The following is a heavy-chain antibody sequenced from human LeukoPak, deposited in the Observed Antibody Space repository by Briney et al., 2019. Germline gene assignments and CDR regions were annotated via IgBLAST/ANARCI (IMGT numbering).Heavy chain of an antibody. CDR1: GFTFSSYS. V-gene: IGHV3-21*01. CDR3: ARAGEYCSSTSCYVFDY. CDR2: ISSSSSYI. J-gene: IGHJ4*02. Sequence: GGSLRLSCAASGFTFSSYSMNWVRQAPGKGLEWVSSISSSSSYIHYADSVKGRFTISRDNAKNSLYLQMNSLRAEDTAVYYCARAGEYCSSTSCYVFDYWGQGTLVTVSS. D-gene: IGHD2-2*01.